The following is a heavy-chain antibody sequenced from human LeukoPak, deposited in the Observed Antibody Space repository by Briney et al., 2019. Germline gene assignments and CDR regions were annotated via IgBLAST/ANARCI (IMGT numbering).Heavy chain of an antibody. J-gene: IGHJ3*02. CDR1: GFTFSSYW. CDR3: ASEGSVVAVAGRLSAAFDI. Sequence: PGGSLRLSCAASGFTFSSYWMHWVRQVPGKGLVWVSRINSDGSSTSYADSVKGRFTISRDNAKNTLYLQMNSLRAEDTAVYYCASEGSVVAVAGRLSAAFDIWGQGTMVTVSS. D-gene: IGHD6-19*01. CDR2: INSDGSST. V-gene: IGHV3-74*01.